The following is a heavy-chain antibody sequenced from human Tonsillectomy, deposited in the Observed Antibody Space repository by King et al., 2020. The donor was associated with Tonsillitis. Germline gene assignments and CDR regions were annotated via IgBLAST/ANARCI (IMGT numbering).Heavy chain of an antibody. CDR2: IYYSGTT. Sequence: VPLQESGPGLVKPSETLSLTCTASGGSIRSYYWSWIRPPPGKGLEWIGYIYYSGTTNYNPSLRSRVIISVDTSKNQFSLKLSSVTAADTAVYYCARSPYYYDSSGYQRGDWYFDLWGRGTLVTVSS. D-gene: IGHD3-22*01. V-gene: IGHV4-59*01. J-gene: IGHJ2*01. CDR1: GGSIRSYY. CDR3: ARSPYYYDSSGYQRGDWYFDL.